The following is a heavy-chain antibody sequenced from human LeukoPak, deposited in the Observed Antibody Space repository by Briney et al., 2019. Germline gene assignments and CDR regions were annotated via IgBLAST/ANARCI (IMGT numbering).Heavy chain of an antibody. J-gene: IGHJ4*02. Sequence: ASVKVSCKASGYTFTSYDISWVRQAPGQGLEWMGWIGTYNGNTNYAQKFQGRVTVTTDTSTSTAYMELRSLTSDDTAVYYCVRGGSSSGYDYWGQGTLVTVSS. CDR2: IGTYNGNT. D-gene: IGHD5-18*01. CDR1: GYTFTSYD. V-gene: IGHV1-18*01. CDR3: VRGGSSSGYDY.